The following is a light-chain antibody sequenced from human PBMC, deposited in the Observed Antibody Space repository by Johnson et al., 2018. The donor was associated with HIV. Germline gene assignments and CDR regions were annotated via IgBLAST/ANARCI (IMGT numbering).Light chain of an antibody. CDR3: AQWDISLTIGGV. CDR2: EAH. Sequence: QSVLTQPPSVSAAPGQKVTISCSGSSSNIGNNYVSWYQQLPGAAPTLLIYEAHKRPSGIPYRFSGSQSGTSSPLGLPGLHTRDEADYYCAQWDISLTIGGVFGSGTKVTVL. V-gene: IGLV1-51*02. CDR1: SSNIGNNY. J-gene: IGLJ1*01.